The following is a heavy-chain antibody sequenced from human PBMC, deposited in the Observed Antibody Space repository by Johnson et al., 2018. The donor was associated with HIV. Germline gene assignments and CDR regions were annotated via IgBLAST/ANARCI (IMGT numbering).Heavy chain of an antibody. CDR1: GFTFSSYG. V-gene: IGHV3-30*02. CDR3: AKAGQMVAATSAFDI. CDR2: IRSDGSNK. J-gene: IGHJ3*02. D-gene: IGHD2-15*01. Sequence: VQVVASGGGVVQPGGSLRLSCAASGFTFSSYGMHWVRPAPGKGLEWVAFIRSDGSNKYYADSVKGRFTISRDNSKNTLYLQMNSLRAEDTAVYYCAKAGQMVAATSAFDIWGQGTMVTVSS.